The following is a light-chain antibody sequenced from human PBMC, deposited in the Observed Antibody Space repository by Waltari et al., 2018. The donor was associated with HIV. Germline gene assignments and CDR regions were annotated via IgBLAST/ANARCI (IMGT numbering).Light chain of an antibody. J-gene: IGLJ2*01. Sequence: QSVLAQPPSVSGTPGRRVTISCSGTTSNIGTTVVNWYQQVPGTAPKLLISSNNQRPSGVPDRFSGFKSGTAASRAINGLQSEDEADYYCATWDDTPTGHVLFGGGTKVTVL. V-gene: IGLV1-44*01. CDR3: ATWDDTPTGHVL. CDR1: TSNIGTTV. CDR2: SNN.